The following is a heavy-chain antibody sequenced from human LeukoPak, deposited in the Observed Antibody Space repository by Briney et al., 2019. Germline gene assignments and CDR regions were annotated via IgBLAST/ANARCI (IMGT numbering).Heavy chain of an antibody. D-gene: IGHD3-16*02. J-gene: IGHJ4*03. CDR1: EFPFSSKS. V-gene: IGHV3-21*01. CDR3: ARSAFDAVIPGCYLEF. CDR2: ISSSSSYI. Sequence: RGPLRLTRATSEFPFSSKSWKWRRQPQGKELKGASSISSSSSYIYYADSVKGRFTISRDNAKNSLYLQMNSLRAEDTAVYYCARSAFDAVIPGCYLEFWGQGNLVSVSS.